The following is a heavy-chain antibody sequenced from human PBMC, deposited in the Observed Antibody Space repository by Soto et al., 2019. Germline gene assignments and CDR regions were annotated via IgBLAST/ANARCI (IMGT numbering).Heavy chain of an antibody. J-gene: IGHJ4*02. CDR1: GGSFSGYY. CDR2: INHSGST. CDR3: ARGTVGVRGVMGY. Sequence: SETLSLTCAVYGGSFSGYYWSWIRQPPGKGLEWIGEINHSGSTNYNPSLKSRVTISVDTSKNQFSLKLSSVTAADTAVYYCARGTVGVRGVMGYWGQGTLVTVSS. V-gene: IGHV4-34*01. D-gene: IGHD3-10*01.